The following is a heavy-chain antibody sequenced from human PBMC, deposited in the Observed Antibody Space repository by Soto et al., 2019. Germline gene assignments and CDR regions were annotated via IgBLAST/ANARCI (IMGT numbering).Heavy chain of an antibody. CDR2: IYPGDSDT. CDR1: GYNFATYW. CDR3: VIRQFYYDSSQDRVNWFDP. V-gene: IGHV5-51*01. J-gene: IGHJ5*02. D-gene: IGHD3-22*01. Sequence: PGESLKISCKGFGYNFATYWIGWVRQMPGKGLDWMGIIYPGDSDTRYGPSFQGQVTISADTSISTAYLQWRSLKASDTAMYYCVIRQFYYDSSQDRVNWFDPWGQGTLLTVSS.